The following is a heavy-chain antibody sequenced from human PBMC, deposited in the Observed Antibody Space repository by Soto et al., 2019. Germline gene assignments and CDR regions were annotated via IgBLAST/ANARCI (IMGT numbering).Heavy chain of an antibody. V-gene: IGHV3-30*18. J-gene: IGHJ3*02. CDR3: AKDAAVAFDI. CDR2: MSFDGSNE. CDR1: GFTFSTYG. Sequence: QVHLVESGGGVVQPGRSLRLSGAASGFTFSTYGMHWVRQAPGKGLEWLAVMSFDGSNEYYADSVQGRLTISRDNSKNTLYLQMNSLRTEDTAVYHCAKDAAVAFDIWGQGTMVTVSS. D-gene: IGHD2-15*01.